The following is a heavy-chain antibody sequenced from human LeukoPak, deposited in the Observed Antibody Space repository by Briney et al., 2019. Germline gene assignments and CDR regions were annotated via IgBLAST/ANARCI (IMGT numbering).Heavy chain of an antibody. J-gene: IGHJ5*02. CDR2: MNPNSGNT. CDR1: GYTLTELS. D-gene: IGHD3-22*01. CDR3: ARGWNYYDSSGASFDP. V-gene: IGHV1-8*01. Sequence: ASVKVSCKVSGYTLTELSMHWVRQAPGQGLEWMGWMNPNSGNTGYAQKFQGRVTMTRNTSISTAYMELSSLRSEDTAVYYCARGWNYYDSSGASFDPWGQGTLVTVSS.